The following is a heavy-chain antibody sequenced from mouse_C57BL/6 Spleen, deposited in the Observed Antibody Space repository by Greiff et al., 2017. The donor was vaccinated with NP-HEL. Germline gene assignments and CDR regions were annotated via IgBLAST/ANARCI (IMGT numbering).Heavy chain of an antibody. D-gene: IGHD2-4*01. Sequence: EVKLMESEGGLVQPGRSMKLSCTASGFTFSDYYMAWVRQVPEKGLEWVANINYDGSSTYYLDSLKSRFIISRDNAKNILYLQMSSLKSEDTATYYCARGDYDWYFDVWGTGTTVTVSS. V-gene: IGHV5-16*01. CDR2: INYDGSST. CDR3: ARGDYDWYFDV. J-gene: IGHJ1*03. CDR1: GFTFSDYY.